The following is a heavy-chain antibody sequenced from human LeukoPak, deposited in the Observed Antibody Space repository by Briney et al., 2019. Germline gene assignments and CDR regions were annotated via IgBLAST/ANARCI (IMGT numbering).Heavy chain of an antibody. CDR3: AFERRFGELLTNFDY. CDR2: ISGSGGST. V-gene: IGHV3-23*01. J-gene: IGHJ4*02. D-gene: IGHD3-10*01. CDR1: GFTFGSYA. Sequence: PGGSLRLSCAASGFTFGSYAMSWVRQAPGKGLEWVSAISGSGGSTYYADSVKGRFTISRDNSKNTLYLQMNSLRAEDTAVYYCAFERRFGELLTNFDYWGQGTLVTVSS.